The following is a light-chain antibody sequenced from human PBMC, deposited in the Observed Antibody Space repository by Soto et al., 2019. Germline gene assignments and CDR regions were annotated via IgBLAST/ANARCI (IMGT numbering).Light chain of an antibody. CDR3: AASDDSLSGVV. J-gene: IGLJ2*01. CDR1: SSNIGSNY. V-gene: IGLV1-47*01. CDR2: RNS. Sequence: QSVLTQPPSASGTPGQRVTISCSGSSSNIGSNYVYWYQQLPGTVPQLLIYRNSERPSRVPDRFSGSKSGTSASPAISGLRSEDEADYYCAASDDSLSGVVFGGGTKVTVL.